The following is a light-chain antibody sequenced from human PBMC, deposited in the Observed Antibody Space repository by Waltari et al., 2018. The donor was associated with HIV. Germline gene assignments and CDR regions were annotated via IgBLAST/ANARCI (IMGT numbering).Light chain of an antibody. CDR1: TSDFGLYNF. CDR2: VVS. J-gene: IGLJ3*02. Sequence: QSALTQPASVSGSPGQSITISCTGSTSDFGLYNFISWYQQHPGGVPKVIISVVSSRPSGVSSRFSGSKSGNTASLTISWLQAEDEADYYCTSFTSNFTVMFGGGTKVTVL. V-gene: IGLV2-14*03. CDR3: TSFTSNFTVM.